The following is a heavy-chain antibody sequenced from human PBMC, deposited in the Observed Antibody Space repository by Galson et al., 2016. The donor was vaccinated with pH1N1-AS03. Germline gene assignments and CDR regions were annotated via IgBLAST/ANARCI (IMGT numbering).Heavy chain of an antibody. CDR2: VSHAGST. Sequence: SETLSLTCAVSGDPISTSNWWSWVRQPPGKGLEWIGEVSHAGSTYYNPSLKSRVTLSADMSKNQFSLQLNSVSAADTAVYYCARSINGSPADYWGQGTLVTVSS. CDR3: ARSINGSPADY. CDR1: GDPISTSNW. D-gene: IGHD1-26*01. V-gene: IGHV4-4*02. J-gene: IGHJ4*02.